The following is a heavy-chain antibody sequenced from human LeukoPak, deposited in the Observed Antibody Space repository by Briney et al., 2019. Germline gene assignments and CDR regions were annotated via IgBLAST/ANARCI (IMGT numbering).Heavy chain of an antibody. Sequence: ASVTVFCKTSGYTFTDYDIHWVRQAAGQGLESIGWMNPNSGKTNYAQKLQGRVTFSRNTSLSVAYMELSGLRSEDAAVYFCARGDFGETNTAFDIWGQGTMVAVSS. V-gene: IGHV1-8*03. D-gene: IGHD4-17*01. CDR1: GYTFTDYD. J-gene: IGHJ3*02. CDR2: MNPNSGKT. CDR3: ARGDFGETNTAFDI.